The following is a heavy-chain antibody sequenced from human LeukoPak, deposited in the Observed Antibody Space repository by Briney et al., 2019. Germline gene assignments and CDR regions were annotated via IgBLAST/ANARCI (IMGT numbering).Heavy chain of an antibody. Sequence: GESLKISCKGSGYSFTSYWIGWVRQMPGKGLEWMGIIYPGDSDTRYSPSFQGQVTISADKSISTACLQWSSLKASDTAMYYCARQGGLRLGELSGIDYWGQGTLVTVSS. D-gene: IGHD3-16*02. CDR2: IYPGDSDT. CDR3: ARQGGLRLGELSGIDY. J-gene: IGHJ4*02. CDR1: GYSFTSYW. V-gene: IGHV5-51*01.